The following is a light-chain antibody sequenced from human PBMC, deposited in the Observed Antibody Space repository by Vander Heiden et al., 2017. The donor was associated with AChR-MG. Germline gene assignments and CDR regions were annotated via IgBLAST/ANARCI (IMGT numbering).Light chain of an antibody. CDR3: ASYTSGNTLVL. V-gene: IGLV2-14*03. Sequence: SALTQPASVSGFPGPPLPISCTGSSTDGGGYDYVSWYQQRPGKAPRLLIFEGTKRPSGISNRFSGSKSDNTACLTISGLQIEDEGDFYCASYTSGNTLVLFGGGTKLTVL. CDR2: EGT. CDR1: STDGGGYDY. J-gene: IGLJ2*01.